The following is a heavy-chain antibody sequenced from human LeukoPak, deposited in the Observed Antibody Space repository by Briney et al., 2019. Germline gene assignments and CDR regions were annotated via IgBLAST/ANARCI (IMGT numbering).Heavy chain of an antibody. CDR3: ARDDYSNHYYYYGMDV. Sequence: GGSLRLSCAASGFIFSSYSINWVRQAPGKGLEWVSSISSSRSYIYYADSVKGRFTISTDNAKNSLYLQMNSLRVEDAAVYYCARDDYSNHYYYYGMDVWGQGTTVTVSS. CDR2: ISSSRSYI. V-gene: IGHV3-21*01. J-gene: IGHJ6*02. CDR1: GFIFSSYS. D-gene: IGHD4-11*01.